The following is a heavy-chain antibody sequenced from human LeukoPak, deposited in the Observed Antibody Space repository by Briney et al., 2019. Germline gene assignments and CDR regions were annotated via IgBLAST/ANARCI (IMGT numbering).Heavy chain of an antibody. D-gene: IGHD4-17*01. J-gene: IGHJ5*02. CDR2: VTGTGDRT. Sequence: GGSLKLSCAASGFTFGTYAMSWVRQAPGTGLEWVSGVTGTGDRTLYADSVRGRFTISRDNFKNTLFLEMRRLRADDTAFYYCAKDLSNFGDLGYFDHWGQGDLVTVSS. CDR1: GFTFGTYA. CDR3: AKDLSNFGDLGYFDH. V-gene: IGHV3-23*01.